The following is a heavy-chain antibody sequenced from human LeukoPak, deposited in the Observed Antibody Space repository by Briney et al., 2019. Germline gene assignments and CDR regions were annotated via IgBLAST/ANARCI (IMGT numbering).Heavy chain of an antibody. V-gene: IGHV3-9*01. CDR1: GFTFDDYA. J-gene: IGHJ4*02. CDR3: AKDIAYIVGATYFDY. D-gene: IGHD1-26*01. CDR2: ISWNSGSI. Sequence: PGGSLRLSCPASGFTFDDYAMHWVRQAPGKGLEWVSGISWNSGSIGYADSVKGRFTIPRDNGKHSLYLQMNSLRAEDTAFYYCAKDIAYIVGATYFDYWGQGTLVTVSS.